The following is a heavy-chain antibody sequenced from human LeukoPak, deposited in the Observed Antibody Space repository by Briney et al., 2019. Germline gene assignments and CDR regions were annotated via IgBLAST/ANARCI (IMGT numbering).Heavy chain of an antibody. CDR3: ARVGPLWFGELFTPLPYYYYYGMDV. CDR1: GFTFSSYA. V-gene: IGHV3-48*02. J-gene: IGHJ6*02. Sequence: GGSLRLSCAASGFTFSSYAMSWVRQAPGKGLEWVSYISSSSSTIYYADSVKGRFTISRDNAKNSLYLQMNSLRDEDTAVYYCARVGPLWFGELFTPLPYYYYYGMDVWGQGTTVTVSS. D-gene: IGHD3-10*01. CDR2: ISSSSSTI.